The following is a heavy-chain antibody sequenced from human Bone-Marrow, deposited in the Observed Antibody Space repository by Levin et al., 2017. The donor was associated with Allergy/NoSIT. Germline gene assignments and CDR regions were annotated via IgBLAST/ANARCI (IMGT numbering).Heavy chain of an antibody. CDR1: GFAFTDYY. Sequence: ASVKVSCKASGFAFTDYYMHLVRQAPGQGLEWLGWINPNNGATKYALKFQDRVTMTRDTSISTAYMEFRRLRSDDTAVFYCARDPAVTRDGYFDLWGRGTLVSVSS. D-gene: IGHD4-17*01. CDR3: ARDPAVTRDGYFDL. J-gene: IGHJ2*01. CDR2: INPNNGAT. V-gene: IGHV1-2*02.